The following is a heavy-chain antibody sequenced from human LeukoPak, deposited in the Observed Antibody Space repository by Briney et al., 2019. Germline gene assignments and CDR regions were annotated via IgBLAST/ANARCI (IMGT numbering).Heavy chain of an antibody. V-gene: IGHV4-34*01. Sequence: SETLSLTCTIYGGSFSDYYWSWIRQPPGKGLEWIGEINHSGSTNYNPSLKSRVTISVDTSRNQFSLKLGSVTAADTAVYYCARDGKGGYYYWGQGTLVTVSS. CDR2: INHSGST. CDR3: ARDGKGGYYY. CDR1: GGSFSDYY. D-gene: IGHD6-13*01. J-gene: IGHJ4*02.